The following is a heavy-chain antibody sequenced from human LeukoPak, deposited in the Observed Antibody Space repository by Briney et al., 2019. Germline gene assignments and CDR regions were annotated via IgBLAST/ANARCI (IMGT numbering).Heavy chain of an antibody. CDR1: GFTFSSYV. CDR2: ISGSGGST. CDR3: AKEGDGGASAFDI. D-gene: IGHD1-26*01. J-gene: IGHJ3*02. Sequence: GGSLRLSCAASGFTFSSYVMSWVRQAPGKGLEWVSVISGSGGSTYYEDSVKGRFTISRDNSKNTLYLQMSSLRAEDTAVYYCAKEGDGGASAFDIWGQGTMVTVSS. V-gene: IGHV3-23*01.